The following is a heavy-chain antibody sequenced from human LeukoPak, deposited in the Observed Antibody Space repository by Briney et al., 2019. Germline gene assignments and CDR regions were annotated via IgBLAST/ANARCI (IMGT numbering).Heavy chain of an antibody. Sequence: GGSLRLSCAASGFTFSRYALHWVRQAPGKGLECVSSISTNGGSTYYANSVKGRFTISRDNAKNSLYLQMNSLRAEDTALYYCARGTLKAAATDFDYWGQGTLVTVSS. J-gene: IGHJ4*02. CDR2: ISTNGGST. V-gene: IGHV3-64*01. D-gene: IGHD6-13*01. CDR1: GFTFSRYA. CDR3: ARGTLKAAATDFDY.